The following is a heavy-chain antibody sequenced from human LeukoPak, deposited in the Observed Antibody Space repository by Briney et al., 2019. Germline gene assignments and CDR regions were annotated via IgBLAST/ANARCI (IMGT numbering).Heavy chain of an antibody. V-gene: IGHV3-53*01. CDR1: GFTVSSNY. CDR2: IYSGGST. J-gene: IGHJ6*02. Sequence: PGGSLRLSCAASGFTVSSNYMSWVRQAPGKGLEWASVIYSGGSTYYADSVKGRFTISRDNSKNTLYLQMNSLRAEDTAVYYCASHYYYDSSGYESMDVWGQGTTVTVSS. CDR3: ASHYYYDSSGYESMDV. D-gene: IGHD3-22*01.